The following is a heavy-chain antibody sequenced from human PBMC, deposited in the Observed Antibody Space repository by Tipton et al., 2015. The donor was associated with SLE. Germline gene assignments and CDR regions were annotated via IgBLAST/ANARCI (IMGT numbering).Heavy chain of an antibody. Sequence: TLSLTCTVSGGSISSYYWSWIRLPPGKGLEWIGYIYYSGSTNYNPSLKSRVTISVDTSKNQFSLKLSSVTAADTAVYYCARGRDGFGYDYWGQGTLATVSS. CDR3: ARGRDGFGYDY. CDR1: GGSISSYY. D-gene: IGHD3-3*01. V-gene: IGHV4-59*01. J-gene: IGHJ4*02. CDR2: IYYSGST.